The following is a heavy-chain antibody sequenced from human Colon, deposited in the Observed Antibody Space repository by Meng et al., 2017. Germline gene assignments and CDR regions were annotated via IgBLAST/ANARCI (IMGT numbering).Heavy chain of an antibody. V-gene: IGHV4-39*07. Sequence: LPVQGSGPGMAKPSETLSLTCTVPGASINIGSYYWAWVRQAPGKGLEWIGSIHNSGKTYYNSSLKSRVTILVDTSKNQFSLKLTSVTAADTAVYLCARLVTTVTTGNWFDPWGQGTLVTVSS. D-gene: IGHD4-17*01. CDR2: IHNSGKT. J-gene: IGHJ5*02. CDR3: ARLVTTVTTGNWFDP. CDR1: GASINIGSYY.